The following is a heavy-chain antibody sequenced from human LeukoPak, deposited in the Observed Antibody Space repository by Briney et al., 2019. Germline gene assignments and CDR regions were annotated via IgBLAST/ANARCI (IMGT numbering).Heavy chain of an antibody. Sequence: SETLSLTCTVSGDSITSFFWSWIRQPPGKGLEWIGYIFYSGSTNYNPSLKSRATISLDMSKNQFFLKLTSLTAADTAVYYCARVGYDYVWGRQNWFDPWGQGTLVTVSS. CDR3: ARVGYDYVWGRQNWFDP. V-gene: IGHV4-59*01. CDR2: IFYSGST. D-gene: IGHD3-16*01. CDR1: GDSITSFF. J-gene: IGHJ5*02.